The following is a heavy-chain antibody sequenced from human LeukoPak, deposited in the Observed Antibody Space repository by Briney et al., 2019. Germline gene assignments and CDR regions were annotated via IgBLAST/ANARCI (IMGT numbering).Heavy chain of an antibody. V-gene: IGHV3-21*06. CDR1: GFTFSVYS. Sequence: AGGSLRLSCAVSGFTFSVYSMNWVRQAPGKGLEWLSSISISSRYINHADSVKGRLTISRDNDKNSVFLQMNSLRAQDTAVYYCAKVLTADSYYENTGAHDGFDMWGQGTMVTVSS. CDR2: ISISSRYI. J-gene: IGHJ3*02. CDR3: AKVLTADSYYENTGAHDGFDM. D-gene: IGHD3-22*01.